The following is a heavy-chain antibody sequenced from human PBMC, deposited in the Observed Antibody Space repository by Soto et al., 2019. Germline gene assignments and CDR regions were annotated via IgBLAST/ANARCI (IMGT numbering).Heavy chain of an antibody. CDR3: ARGGIAARKGRWFDP. J-gene: IGHJ5*02. CDR1: GGSLSDYY. D-gene: IGHD6-6*01. V-gene: IGHV4-59*01. CDR2: IHYSGST. Sequence: PSETLSITCTVSGGSLSDYYWTWIRQPPGKGLEWIGYIHYSGSTNYNPSLKSRVTISVDTSKNQFSLKLRSVTAADTAMYHCARGGIAARKGRWFDPWGQGAPVTVSS.